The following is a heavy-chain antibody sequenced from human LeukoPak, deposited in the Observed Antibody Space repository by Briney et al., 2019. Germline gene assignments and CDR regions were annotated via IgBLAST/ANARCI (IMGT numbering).Heavy chain of an antibody. V-gene: IGHV4-59*08. D-gene: IGHD3-3*01. CDR1: GGSISSYY. CDR2: IYYSGST. CDR3: ARTGRFLERPFDY. J-gene: IGHJ4*02. Sequence: SETLSLTCTVPGGSISSYYWSWIRQPPGKGLEWIGYIYYSGSTNYNPSLKSRVTISVDTSKNQFSLKLSSVTAADTAVYYCARTGRFLERPFDYWGQGTLVTVSS.